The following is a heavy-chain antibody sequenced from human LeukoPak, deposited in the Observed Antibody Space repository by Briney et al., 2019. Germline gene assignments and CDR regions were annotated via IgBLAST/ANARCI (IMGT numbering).Heavy chain of an antibody. CDR3: ARESRRSYCNEY. Sequence: SETLSLTCTVSGGSISSSNFYWGWIRQPPGKGLEWIGRIFSSGSTNYNPSLKSRVTMSVNTSKNQFSLKLSSVTAADTAEYFCARESRRSYCNEYWGQGTLVTVSS. CDR1: GGSISSSNFY. V-gene: IGHV4-39*07. CDR2: IFSSGST. D-gene: IGHD2-2*01. J-gene: IGHJ4*02.